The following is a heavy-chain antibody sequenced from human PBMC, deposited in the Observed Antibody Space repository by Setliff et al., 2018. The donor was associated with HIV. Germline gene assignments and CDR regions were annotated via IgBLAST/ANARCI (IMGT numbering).Heavy chain of an antibody. CDR2: IKQDGSEK. CDR1: GFTISNYW. Sequence: PGESLKISCAASGFTISNYWMTWVRQAPGKGLEWVANIKQDGSEKYYVDSVKGRFTISRDNAKNSLYLQVNSLRAEDTAVYYCARLQVVRGVIIGDYYDYWGRGTLVTVSS. D-gene: IGHD3-10*01. J-gene: IGHJ4*02. V-gene: IGHV3-7*01. CDR3: ARLQVVRGVIIGDYYDY.